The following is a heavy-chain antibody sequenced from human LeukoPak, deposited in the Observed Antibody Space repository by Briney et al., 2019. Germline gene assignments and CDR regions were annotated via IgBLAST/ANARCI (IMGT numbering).Heavy chain of an antibody. CDR1: GYTFTDYY. V-gene: IGHV1-69-2*01. J-gene: IGHJ4*02. D-gene: IGHD2-8*01. CDR2: VDPEDGET. Sequence: ASVKVSCKVSGYTFTDYYMHWVQQAPGKGLEWMGLVDPEDGETIYAEKFQGRVTITADTSTDTAYMELRSLRSEDTAVYYCATLQGYCTNGVCFQREFDYWGQGTLVTVSS. CDR3: ATLQGYCTNGVCFQREFDY.